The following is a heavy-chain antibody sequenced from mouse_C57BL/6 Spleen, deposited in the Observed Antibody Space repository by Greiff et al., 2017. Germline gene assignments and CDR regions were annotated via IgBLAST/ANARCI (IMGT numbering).Heavy chain of an antibody. J-gene: IGHJ3*01. CDR3: AREEGLRRGFAY. D-gene: IGHD2-4*01. CDR1: GYTFTSYW. CDR2: IYPSDSET. Sequence: VKLQQPGAELVRPGSSVKLSCKASGYTFTSYWMDWVKQRPGQGLEWIGNIYPSDSETHYNQNFKDKATLTVDKSSSTAYMQLSSLTSEDSAVYYCAREEGLRRGFAYWGQGTLVTVSA. V-gene: IGHV1-61*01.